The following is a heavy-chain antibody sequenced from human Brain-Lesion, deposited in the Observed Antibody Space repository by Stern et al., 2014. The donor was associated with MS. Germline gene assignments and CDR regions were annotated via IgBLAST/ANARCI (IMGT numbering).Heavy chain of an antibody. Sequence: VQLEESGGDLVQPDRSLRLSCAAFGFTFDDYAMHWVRQAPGKGLEWVAGISWNSGSIGYAVSVKGRFTTSRDNAYSSLYLQMNSLRPEDTALYYCARDITGSSAYFAYWGQGTLVTVSS. V-gene: IGHV3-9*01. J-gene: IGHJ4*02. CDR3: ARDITGSSAYFAY. CDR1: GFTFDDYA. D-gene: IGHD1-14*01. CDR2: ISWNSGSI.